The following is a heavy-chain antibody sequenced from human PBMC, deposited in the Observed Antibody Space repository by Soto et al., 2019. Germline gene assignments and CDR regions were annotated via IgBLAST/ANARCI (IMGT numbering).Heavy chain of an antibody. V-gene: IGHV1-69*06. CDR3: AKDYYYDSSGLPYDAFDI. D-gene: IGHD3-22*01. Sequence: SVKVSCKASGDTFGRNAIHWVRQAPGQGLEWMGGIIPMFPTTNYAQKFKGRLTINADKSTSTAYMEMNSLRAEDTAVYYCAKDYYYDSSGLPYDAFDIWGQGTMVTVSS. CDR1: GDTFGRNA. CDR2: IIPMFPTT. J-gene: IGHJ3*02.